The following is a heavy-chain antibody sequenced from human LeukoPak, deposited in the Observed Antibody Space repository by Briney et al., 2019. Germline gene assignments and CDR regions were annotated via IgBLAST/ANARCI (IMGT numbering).Heavy chain of an antibody. J-gene: IGHJ4*02. CDR2: IKQDESEK. V-gene: IGHV3-7*01. Sequence: GGSLRLSCAASGFTFSGYWVSWVRQAPGKGLEGVANIKQDESEKYYVDSVKGRFSISRDNAKNSLYLQMNSLRAEDTAVYYCARGRYCSSTRCYFDYWGQGTLVTVSS. D-gene: IGHD2-2*01. CDR3: ARGRYCSSTRCYFDY. CDR1: GFTFSGYW.